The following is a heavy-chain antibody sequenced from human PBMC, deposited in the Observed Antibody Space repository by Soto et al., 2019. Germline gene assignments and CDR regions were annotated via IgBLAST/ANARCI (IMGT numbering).Heavy chain of an antibody. J-gene: IGHJ4*02. CDR2: FSFYGRRDNT. V-gene: IGHV3-23*01. D-gene: IGHD1-20*01. CDR1: GFTFSSYD. Sequence: EVQLLESGGGLVQPGGSLRLSCVGSGFTFSSYDMTWVRQAPGKGLEWVSSFSFYGRRDNTYYAGSVKGRFTIPRDNSRNTVYLQMDLLRVEDTAGIQCAQSLYNDNVGPNALWGQGTLFTDSS. CDR3: AQSLYNDNVGPNAL.